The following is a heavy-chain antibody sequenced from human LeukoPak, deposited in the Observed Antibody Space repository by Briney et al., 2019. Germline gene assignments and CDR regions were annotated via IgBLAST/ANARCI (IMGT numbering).Heavy chain of an antibody. D-gene: IGHD6-19*01. Sequence: SETPSLTCTVSGGSISSYYWSWIRQPPGKGLEWIGYIYYSGSTNYNPSLKSRVTISVDTSKNQFSLKLSSVTAADTAVYYCARVLPYSSGLDYWGQGTLVTVSS. J-gene: IGHJ4*02. CDR2: IYYSGST. V-gene: IGHV4-59*01. CDR1: GGSISSYY. CDR3: ARVLPYSSGLDY.